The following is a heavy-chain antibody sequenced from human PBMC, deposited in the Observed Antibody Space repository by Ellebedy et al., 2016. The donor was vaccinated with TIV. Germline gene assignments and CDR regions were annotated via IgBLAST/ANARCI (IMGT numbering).Heavy chain of an antibody. D-gene: IGHD3-22*01. Sequence: GESLKISXAASGFTFSSYWMSWVRQAPGKGLEWVANIKQDGSEKYYVDSVKGRFTISRDNSKNTLYLQMNSLRAEDTAVYYCAKYIDSSGYYYEGYWGQGTLVTVSS. V-gene: IGHV3-7*03. CDR1: GFTFSSYW. CDR2: IKQDGSEK. CDR3: AKYIDSSGYYYEGY. J-gene: IGHJ4*02.